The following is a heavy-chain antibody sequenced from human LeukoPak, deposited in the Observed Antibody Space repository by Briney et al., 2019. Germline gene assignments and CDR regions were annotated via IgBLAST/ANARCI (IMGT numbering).Heavy chain of an antibody. Sequence: SETLSLTCTVSGGSISSSSYYWGWIRQPPGKGLEWIGSIYYSGSPYYHPSLKSRVPISVDTSKNQFSLTLSSVTAADTAVYYCARHKGGSPIVVVIAFLDYWGQGTLVTVSS. D-gene: IGHD3-22*01. V-gene: IGHV4-39*01. CDR2: IYYSGSP. CDR3: ARHKGGSPIVVVIAFLDY. J-gene: IGHJ4*02. CDR1: GGSISSSSYY.